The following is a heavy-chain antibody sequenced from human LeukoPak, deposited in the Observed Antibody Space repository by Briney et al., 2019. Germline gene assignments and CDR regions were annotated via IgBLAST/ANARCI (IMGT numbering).Heavy chain of an antibody. J-gene: IGHJ5*02. Sequence: SVKVSCKASGGTFSSYAISWVRQAPGQGLEWVGRIIPILGIANYAQKFQGRVTITADKSTSTAYMELSSLRSEDTAVYYCARDTPPHTYYYDSSGYYDNWFDPWGQGTLVTVSS. V-gene: IGHV1-69*04. D-gene: IGHD3-22*01. CDR1: GGTFSSYA. CDR3: ARDTPPHTYYYDSSGYYDNWFDP. CDR2: IIPILGIA.